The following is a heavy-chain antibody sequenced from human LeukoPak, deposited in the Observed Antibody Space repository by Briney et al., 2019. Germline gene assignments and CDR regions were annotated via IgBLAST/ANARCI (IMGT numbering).Heavy chain of an antibody. CDR3: AVFYNGALGALCSGGSCYSHPDYYYYMDV. Sequence: SETLSLTCTVSGGSISSTTYYWGWIRQPPGKGLEWIGYIYYSGSTNYNPSLKSRVTISVDTSKNQFSLKLSSVTAADTAVYYCAVFYNGALGALCSGGSCYSHPDYYYYMDVWGKGTTVTVSS. CDR2: IYYSGST. J-gene: IGHJ6*03. CDR1: GGSISSTTYY. V-gene: IGHV4-61*05. D-gene: IGHD2-15*01.